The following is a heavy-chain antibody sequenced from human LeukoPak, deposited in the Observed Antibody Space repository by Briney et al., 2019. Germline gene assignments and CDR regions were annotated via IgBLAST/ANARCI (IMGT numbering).Heavy chain of an antibody. V-gene: IGHV3-21*01. CDR3: ARSGYSYGPADY. CDR2: ISSSSSYI. D-gene: IGHD5-18*01. J-gene: IGHJ4*02. Sequence: GGSLRLSCAASGFTFSSYSMNWVRQVPGKGLEWVSSISSSSSYIYYADSVKGRSTISRDNAKNSLYLQMNSLRAEDTAVYYCARSGYSYGPADYWGQGTLVTVSS. CDR1: GFTFSSYS.